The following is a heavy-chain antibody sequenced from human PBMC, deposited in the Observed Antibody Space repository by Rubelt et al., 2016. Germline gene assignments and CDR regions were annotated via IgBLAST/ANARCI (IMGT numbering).Heavy chain of an antibody. D-gene: IGHD5-24*01. J-gene: IGHJ4*02. V-gene: IGHV1-46*01. CDR1: GYTCTSYY. CDR2: INPSGGST. Sequence: QVQLVQAGAEVKKPGASVKVSCKACGYTCTSYYMHWVRQAPGKGLEWMGIINPSGGSTSYAQKFQGTVTMTRDTSTSTVYMELSSLRSEDTAVYYCARTKTVEMSTIPLAYWGQGTLVTVSS. CDR3: ARTKTVEMSTIPLAY.